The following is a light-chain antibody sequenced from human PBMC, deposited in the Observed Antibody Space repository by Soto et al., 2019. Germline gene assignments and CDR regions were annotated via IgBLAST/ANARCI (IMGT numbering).Light chain of an antibody. CDR1: SSDIADSDY. CDR2: EVS. CDR3: SSFTSTSSYV. Sequence: QSVLTQPASVSGSPGQSVTISCTGTSSDIADSDYVSWYQQHPGKAPKLLIYEVSNRPSGVSNRFSGSKSGNTASLTISGLQAEDEADYYCSSFTSTSSYVFGIGPKLTVL. V-gene: IGLV2-14*01. J-gene: IGLJ1*01.